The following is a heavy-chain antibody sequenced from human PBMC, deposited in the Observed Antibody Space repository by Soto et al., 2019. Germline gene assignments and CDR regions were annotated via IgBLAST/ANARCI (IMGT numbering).Heavy chain of an antibody. V-gene: IGHV4-31*03. CDR2: IDRSGST. CDR3: ARVGGVGAPPGADY. CDR1: GVSVSSGDYY. D-gene: IGHD1-26*01. Sequence: QVQLQESGPGLVKPSQTLSLSCNVYGVSVSSGDYYWSWIRQHAGGGLEWIGYIDRSGSTYYKPSLRGRVIMSVDTSTNQIYLRLLSVTAADTAMYYCARVGGVGAPPGADYWGQGTLVTVSS. J-gene: IGHJ4*02.